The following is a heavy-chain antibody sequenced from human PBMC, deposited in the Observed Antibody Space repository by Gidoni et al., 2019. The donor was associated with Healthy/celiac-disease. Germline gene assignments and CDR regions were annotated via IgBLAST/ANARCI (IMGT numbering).Heavy chain of an antibody. J-gene: IGHJ4*02. V-gene: IGHV1-69*06. Sequence: SSYAISWVRQAPGQGLEWMGGIIPIFGTANYAQKFQGRVTITADKSTSTAYMELSSLRSEDTAVYYCARYSGQLGDYWGQGTLVTVSS. CDR3: ARYSGQLGDY. CDR1: SSYA. CDR2: IIPIFGTA. D-gene: IGHD7-27*01.